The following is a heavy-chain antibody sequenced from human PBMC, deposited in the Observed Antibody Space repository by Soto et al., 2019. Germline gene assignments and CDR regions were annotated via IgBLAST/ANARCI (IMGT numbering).Heavy chain of an antibody. CDR1: GFTFSSYG. V-gene: IGHV3-30*18. CDR2: ISYDGSNK. D-gene: IGHD2-21*02. CDR3: AKDGEHIVVVTWLCYFDY. Sequence: GGSLRLSCAASGFTFSSYGMHWVRQAPGKGLEWVAVISYDGSNKYYADSVKGRFTISRDNSKNTLYLQMNSLRAEDTAVYYCAKDGEHIVVVTWLCYFDYWGQGTLVTVSS. J-gene: IGHJ4*02.